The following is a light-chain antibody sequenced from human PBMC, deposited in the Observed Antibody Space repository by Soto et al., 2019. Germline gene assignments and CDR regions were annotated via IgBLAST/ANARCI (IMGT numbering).Light chain of an antibody. V-gene: IGKV3-20*01. J-gene: IGKJ1*01. CDR2: DAS. CDR3: QQYGSSPRT. Sequence: EIVLTQSPDTLSLSPGARATLSCRARQSVSSSYFAWYQQKPGQAPRLLIYDASTRATGIPDRFSGSGSGTDFTLTISRLEPEDFAVYYCQQYGSSPRTFGPGTKVDIK. CDR1: QSVSSSY.